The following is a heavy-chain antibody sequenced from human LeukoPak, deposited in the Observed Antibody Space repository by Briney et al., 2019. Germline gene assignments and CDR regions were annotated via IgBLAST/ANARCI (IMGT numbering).Heavy chain of an antibody. CDR2: IVVGSGNT. Sequence: SVKVSCKASGLTLTSSAVHWVRQVRGQRLEWKGWIVVGSGNTNYAQKFQERVTITRDMSTSTAYMELSSLRSEDTAVYYCAAGGIAVAPMTFDIWGQGTMVTVSS. CDR1: GLTLTSSA. V-gene: IGHV1-58*01. D-gene: IGHD6-19*01. CDR3: AAGGIAVAPMTFDI. J-gene: IGHJ3*02.